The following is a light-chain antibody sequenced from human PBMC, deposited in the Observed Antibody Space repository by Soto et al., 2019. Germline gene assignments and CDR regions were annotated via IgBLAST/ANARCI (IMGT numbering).Light chain of an antibody. CDR2: GAS. Sequence: EIVLTQSPGTLSLSPGERATLSCMASQSVSSSYLAWYQQKPGQAPRLLIYGASSRATGIPDRFSGSGSGTDFTLTISRLEPEDFAVYYCQQYGSSLWGFGPGTKVDIK. V-gene: IGKV3-20*01. J-gene: IGKJ1*01. CDR3: QQYGSSLWG. CDR1: QSVSSSY.